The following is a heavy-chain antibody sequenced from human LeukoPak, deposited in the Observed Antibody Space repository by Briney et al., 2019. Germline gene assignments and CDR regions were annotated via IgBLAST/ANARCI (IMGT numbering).Heavy chain of an antibody. D-gene: IGHD2-8*01. CDR2: ILDNGGDT. CDR3: AKDSVALNGMYDPFDI. J-gene: IGHJ3*02. V-gene: IGHV3-23*01. CDR1: GFTFRNYG. Sequence: GGSLRLSCAASGFTFRNYGMNWVRQAPGKGLQWVSGILDNGGDTFYADSVKGRFTISRDNSKNTLYLQMNSLRPEDTAVYYCAKDSVALNGMYDPFDIWGQGTMVTVSS.